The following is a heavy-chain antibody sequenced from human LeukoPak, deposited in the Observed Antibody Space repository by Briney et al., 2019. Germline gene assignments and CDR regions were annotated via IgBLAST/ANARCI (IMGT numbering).Heavy chain of an antibody. Sequence: GRSLRLSCAASGFTYTTYAMHWVRQAPGKGLEWVAVISDDGSNKYYADSVKGRFSISRDNSKNTLYLQMNSLRAEDTAVYYCAGSILTGSSDAFDIWGQGTMVTVSS. J-gene: IGHJ3*02. CDR2: ISDDGSNK. D-gene: IGHD3-9*01. V-gene: IGHV3-30*04. CDR3: AGSILTGSSDAFDI. CDR1: GFTYTTYA.